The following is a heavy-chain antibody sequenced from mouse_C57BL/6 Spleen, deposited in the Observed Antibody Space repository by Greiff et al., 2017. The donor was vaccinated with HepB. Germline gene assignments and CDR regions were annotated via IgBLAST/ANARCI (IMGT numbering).Heavy chain of an antibody. CDR3: ARRDIDYDYDRYYVDY. J-gene: IGHJ2*01. V-gene: IGHV1-69*01. D-gene: IGHD2-4*01. CDR2: IDPSDSYT. Sequence: VQLQQPGAELVMPGASVKLSCKASGYTFTSYWMHWVKQRPGQGLEWIGEIDPSDSYTNYNQKFKGKSTLTVDKSSSAAYMQLSSLTSEDSAVYYCARRDIDYDYDRYYVDYWGQGTTLTVSS. CDR1: GYTFTSYW.